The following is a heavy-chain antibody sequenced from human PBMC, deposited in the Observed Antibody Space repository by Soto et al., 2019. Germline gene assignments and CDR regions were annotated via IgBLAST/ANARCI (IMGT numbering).Heavy chain of an antibody. J-gene: IGHJ4*02. V-gene: IGHV3-23*01. CDR3: AKKSLGSITLPALYYFDY. CDR1: GFTFGNYA. Sequence: EVQLLESGGGLVQPGGSLRLSCAASGFTFGNYAFSWVRQAPGKGLEWVSVISGGGDATYYPDSVKGRFTNSRDNSKNTVYLHMNSLRAEDTAVYYCAKKSLGSITLPALYYFDYWGQGTLVTVSS. CDR2: ISGGGDAT. D-gene: IGHD7-27*01.